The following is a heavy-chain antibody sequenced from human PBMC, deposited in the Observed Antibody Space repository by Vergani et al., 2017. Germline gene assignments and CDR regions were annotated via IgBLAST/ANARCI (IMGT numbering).Heavy chain of an antibody. Sequence: QVQLQESGPGLVRPSETLSLTCTVSGGSLSGYYWNWIRQTPGGGLEWIGYVEDSGYFNYNPSLKTRVSMSSDTSNNQFSLMLSSVSVADTAGYYCARSIVSRNPPDYFDNWGQGTLVTVSS. CDR1: GGSLSGYY. V-gene: IGHV4-59*01. J-gene: IGHJ4*02. CDR3: ARSIVSRNPPDYFDN. CDR2: VEDSGYF. D-gene: IGHD1-14*01.